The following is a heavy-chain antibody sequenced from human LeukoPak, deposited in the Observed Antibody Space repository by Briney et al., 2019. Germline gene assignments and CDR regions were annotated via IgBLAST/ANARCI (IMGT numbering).Heavy chain of an antibody. CDR3: AKDLPRYCSGGSCYSGFDY. CDR2: INQDGSAK. Sequence: GGSLRLSCAASGFMFTSYWMSWVRQAPGKGLEWVANINQDGSAKYYVDSVKGRFTISRDNANNSLYLQMNSLRAEDTALYYCAKDLPRYCSGGSCYSGFDYWGQGTLVTVSS. CDR1: GFMFTSYW. D-gene: IGHD2-15*01. J-gene: IGHJ4*02. V-gene: IGHV3-7*03.